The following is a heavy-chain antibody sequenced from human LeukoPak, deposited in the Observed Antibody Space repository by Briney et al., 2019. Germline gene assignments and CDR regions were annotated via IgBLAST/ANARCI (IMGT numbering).Heavy chain of an antibody. D-gene: IGHD2-15*01. CDR3: AKDHKGYCSGGSCYNWFDP. CDR1: GFTFSSYG. J-gene: IGHJ5*02. CDR2: ISYDGSNK. Sequence: GRSLRLSCAASGFTFSSYGMHWVRQAPGKGLEWVAVISYDGSNKYYADSVKGRFTISRDNSKKTLYLQMNSLRAEDTAVYYCAKDHKGYCSGGSCYNWFDPWGQGTLVTASS. V-gene: IGHV3-30*18.